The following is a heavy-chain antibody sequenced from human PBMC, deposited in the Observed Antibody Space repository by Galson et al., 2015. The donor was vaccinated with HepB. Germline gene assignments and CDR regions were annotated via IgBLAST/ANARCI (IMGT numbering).Heavy chain of an antibody. CDR3: ATDLAADYGDYDY. V-gene: IGHV1-24*01. CDR1: GYTLTELS. Sequence: SVKVSCKVSGYTLTELSMHWVRQAPGKGLEWMGGFDPEDGETIYARKFQGRVTMTEDTSTDTAYMELSSLRSEDTAVYYCATDLAADYGDYDYWGQGTLVTVSS. J-gene: IGHJ4*02. D-gene: IGHD4-17*01. CDR2: FDPEDGET.